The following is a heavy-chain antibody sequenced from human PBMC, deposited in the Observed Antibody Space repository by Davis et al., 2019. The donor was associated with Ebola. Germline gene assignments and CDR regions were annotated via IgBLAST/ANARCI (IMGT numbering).Heavy chain of an antibody. CDR1: GYSFTSYW. J-gene: IGHJ4*02. CDR3: ARIGSSTSKGYFDY. V-gene: IGHV5-10-1*01. D-gene: IGHD2-2*01. CDR2: IDPSDSYT. Sequence: PGGSLRLSCKGSGYSFTSYWISWVRQMPGKGLEWMGRIDPSDSYTTYSPSFQGHVTISADKSISTAYLQWSSLKASDTAMYYCARIGSSTSKGYFDYWGQGTLVTVSS.